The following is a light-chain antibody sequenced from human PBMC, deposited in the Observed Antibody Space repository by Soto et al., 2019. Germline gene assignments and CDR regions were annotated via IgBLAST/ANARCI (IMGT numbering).Light chain of an antibody. J-gene: IGLJ2*01. V-gene: IGLV2-14*01. Sequence: QSALTQPASVSGSPGQSITISCTGTSSDVGGYNYVSWYQQHPGKAPKLMIYDVSNRPSGVSSRFSGSKSGNTASLTISGLQAEDEADYYCSSYTSSSPLVFGGGTKVTVL. CDR1: SSDVGGYNY. CDR3: SSYTSSSPLV. CDR2: DVS.